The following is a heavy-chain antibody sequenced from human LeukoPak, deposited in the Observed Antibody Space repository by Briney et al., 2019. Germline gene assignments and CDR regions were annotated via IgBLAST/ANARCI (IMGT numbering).Heavy chain of an antibody. CDR2: ISGSGGST. D-gene: IGHD4-17*01. CDR1: GFTFSSYA. V-gene: IGHV3-23*01. CDR3: AKDYGDVHAFDI. J-gene: IGHJ3*02. Sequence: GGSLGLSCAASGFTFSSYAMSWVRQAPGKGLEWVSAISGSGGSTYYADSVKGRFTISRDNSKNTLYLQMNSLGAEDTAVYYCAKDYGDVHAFDIWGQGTMVTVSS.